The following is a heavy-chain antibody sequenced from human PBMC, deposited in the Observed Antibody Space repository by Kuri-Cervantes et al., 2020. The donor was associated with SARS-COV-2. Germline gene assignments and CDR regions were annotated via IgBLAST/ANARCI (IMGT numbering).Heavy chain of an antibody. V-gene: IGHV1-69*05. CDR3: AREEADSSSSEDCYFDY. CDR2: IIPIFGTA. Sequence: SVKVSCKASGGTFSSYAISWVRQAPGQGLEWMGGIIPIFGTANYAQKLQGRVTITTDESTSTAYMELRSLRSDDTAVYYCAREEADSSSSEDCYFDYWGQGTLVTVSS. CDR1: GGTFSSYA. J-gene: IGHJ4*02. D-gene: IGHD6-6*01.